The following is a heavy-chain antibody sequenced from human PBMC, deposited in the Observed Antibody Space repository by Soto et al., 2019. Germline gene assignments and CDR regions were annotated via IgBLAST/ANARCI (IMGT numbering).Heavy chain of an antibody. CDR1: GGSISSYY. V-gene: IGHV4-59*01. CDR2: IYYSGST. J-gene: IGHJ5*02. D-gene: IGHD5-12*01. Sequence: SETLSLTCTVSGGSISSYYWSWIRQPPGKGLEWIGYIYYSGSTNYNPSLKSRVTISVDTSKNQFSLKLSSVTAADTAVYYCAREFRGYSGYDSWGQGTLVTVSS. CDR3: AREFRGYSGYDS.